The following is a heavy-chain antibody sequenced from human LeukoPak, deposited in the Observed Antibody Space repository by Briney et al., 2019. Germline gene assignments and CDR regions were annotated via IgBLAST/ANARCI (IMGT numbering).Heavy chain of an antibody. CDR3: ARADGSSSIDYYHLDV. CDR1: GYTFTSYA. Sequence: ASVKVSCKASGYTFTSYAMHWVRQATGQGLEWMGWMNPNSGNTGYAQKFQGRVTITRNTSISTAYMELSSLRSEDTAIYYCARADGSSSIDYYHLDVWGKGTTVTVSS. J-gene: IGHJ6*03. V-gene: IGHV1-8*03. D-gene: IGHD6-6*01. CDR2: MNPNSGNT.